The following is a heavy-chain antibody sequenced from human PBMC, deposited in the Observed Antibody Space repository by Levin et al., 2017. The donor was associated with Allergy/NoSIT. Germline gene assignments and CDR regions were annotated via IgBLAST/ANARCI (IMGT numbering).Heavy chain of an antibody. D-gene: IGHD4-17*01. CDR3: ANLAMTTVTTKTLDF. CDR1: GFAFNTYA. Sequence: PGGSLRLSCEASGFAFNTYAMHWVRQAPGKGLEWVALISFDGSSKYYADSVRGRFTISRDNAKNTLYLQMNSLTPEDTALYYCANLAMTTVTTKTLDFWGQGTLVTVSS. J-gene: IGHJ4*02. V-gene: IGHV3-30*18. CDR2: ISFDGSSK.